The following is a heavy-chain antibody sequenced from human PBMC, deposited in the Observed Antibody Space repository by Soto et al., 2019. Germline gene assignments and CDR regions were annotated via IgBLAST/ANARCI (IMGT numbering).Heavy chain of an antibody. J-gene: IGHJ4*02. D-gene: IGHD3-16*02. CDR2: ISGSGGST. CDR1: GFTFSSYA. V-gene: IGHV3-23*01. CDR3: AKRLRGGGVIGGGY. Sequence: EVQLLESGGGLVQPGGSLRLSCAASGFTFSSYAMSWVRQAPGKGLEWVSAISGSGGSTYYADSVKGRFTISRDNSKNTLYLQMNSRRAEETAVYYCAKRLRGGGVIGGGYWGQGTLVTVSS.